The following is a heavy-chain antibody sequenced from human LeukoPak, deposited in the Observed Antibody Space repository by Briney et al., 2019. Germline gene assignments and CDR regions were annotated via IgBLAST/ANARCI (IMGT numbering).Heavy chain of an antibody. CDR3: ARGPPRSQNLRYFDL. D-gene: IGHD1-14*01. J-gene: IGHJ2*01. CDR2: ISSSSSYI. CDR1: GFTFSSYS. V-gene: IGHV3-21*01. Sequence: GGSLRLSCAACGFTFSSYSVNWVRQAPGKGLEWVSSISSSSSYIYYADSVKGRFTISRDNAKNSLYLQMNSLRAEDTAVYYCARGPPRSQNLRYFDLWGRGTLVTVSS.